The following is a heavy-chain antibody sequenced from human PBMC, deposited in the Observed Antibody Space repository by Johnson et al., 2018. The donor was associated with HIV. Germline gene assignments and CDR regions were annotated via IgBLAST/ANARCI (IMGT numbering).Heavy chain of an antibody. CDR1: GFTFSSYG. Sequence: QVQLVESGGGVVQPGRSLRLSCAASGFTFSSYGMHWVRQAPGKGLEWVAVVWSDGINKYYADSVRGRFTISRDNSKNTLYLQINSLRAEDTAVYYCAIIPPGGAGKGADAFDIWGQGTMVTVSS. D-gene: IGHD1-26*01. V-gene: IGHV3-33*01. J-gene: IGHJ3*02. CDR3: AIIPPGGAGKGADAFDI. CDR2: VWSDGINK.